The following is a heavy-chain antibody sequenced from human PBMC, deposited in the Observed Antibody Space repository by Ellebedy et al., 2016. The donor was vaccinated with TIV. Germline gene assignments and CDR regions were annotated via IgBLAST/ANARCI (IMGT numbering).Heavy chain of an antibody. CDR3: ARSGYSYANWFNP. Sequence: SETLSLXXTVSGGSISSYYWSWIRQPPGKGLEWIGYIYYSGSTNYNPSLKSRVTISVDTSKNQFSLKLSSVTAADTAVYYCARSGYSYANWFNPWGQGTLVTVSS. D-gene: IGHD5-18*01. CDR1: GGSISSYY. V-gene: IGHV4-59*13. J-gene: IGHJ5*02. CDR2: IYYSGST.